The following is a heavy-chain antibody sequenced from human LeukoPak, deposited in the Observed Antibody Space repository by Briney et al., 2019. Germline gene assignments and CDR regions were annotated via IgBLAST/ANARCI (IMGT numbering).Heavy chain of an antibody. V-gene: IGHV3-48*02. CDR1: GFTFSGYW. CDR2: ISSSSSTI. J-gene: IGHJ4*02. Sequence: GGSLRLSCVASGFTFSGYWMSWVRQAPGKGLEWVSYISSSSSTIYYADSVKGRFTISRDNAKNSLYLQMNSLRDEDTAVYYCAQITMISIWGQGTLVTVSS. D-gene: IGHD3-22*01. CDR3: AQITMISI.